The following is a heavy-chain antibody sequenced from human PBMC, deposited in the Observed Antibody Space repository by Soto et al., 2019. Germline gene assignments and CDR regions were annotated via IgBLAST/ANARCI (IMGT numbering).Heavy chain of an antibody. D-gene: IGHD6-13*01. V-gene: IGHV3-21*01. J-gene: IGHJ5*02. CDR2: VSSNSAYI. Sequence: GGSLRLSCAASGFTFRSFTMNWVRQAPGKGLEWVSTVSSNSAYIYYTDALRGRFTISRDNAKNSLHLQMNSLRAEDTAVYYCTRDASRDSSARGWFDPWGPGTLVTVSS. CDR1: GFTFRSFT. CDR3: TRDASRDSSARGWFDP.